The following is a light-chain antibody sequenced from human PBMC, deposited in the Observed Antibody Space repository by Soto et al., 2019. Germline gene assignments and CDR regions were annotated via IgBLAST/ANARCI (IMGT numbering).Light chain of an antibody. CDR3: QQLYSLPLT. CDR1: QDFSNF. J-gene: IGKJ4*01. CDR2: DAS. V-gene: IGKV1-9*01. Sequence: DIQLTQSPSFLSASIGDRVTITCRASQDFSNFLAWYQQKPGIAPKLLMYDASTLQSGVPSRFSGSGSGAQFTLTISRLQPEGFATYSCQQLYSLPLTFGGGTKVEIK.